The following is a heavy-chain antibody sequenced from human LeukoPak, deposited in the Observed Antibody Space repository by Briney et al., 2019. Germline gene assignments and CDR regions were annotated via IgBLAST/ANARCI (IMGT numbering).Heavy chain of an antibody. V-gene: IGHV1-69*05. CDR3: ARDRGERGSSWSLPAHGFDI. J-gene: IGHJ3*02. CDR1: GGTSSSYA. CDR2: IVPIFGTT. D-gene: IGHD6-13*01. Sequence: SVKVSCKASGGTSSSYAINWVRQAPGQGLEWMGRIVPIFGTTNYAQKFQGRVTITTDESTSTAYMELSSLRSEDTAVYYCARDRGERGSSWSLPAHGFDIWGQGTMVTVSS.